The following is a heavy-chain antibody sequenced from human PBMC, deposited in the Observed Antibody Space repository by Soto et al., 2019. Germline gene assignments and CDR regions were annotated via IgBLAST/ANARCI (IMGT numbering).Heavy chain of an antibody. Sequence: QVTLKESGPVLVKPTETLTLTCTVSGFSLSNARMGVSWIRQPPGKALEWLAHIFSNDEKSYSTSLKSRVTISKDTSKSQVVLTMTNMYPVDTATYYCARIRVGATTVYYFDYWGQGTLVTVSS. CDR1: GFSLSNARMG. D-gene: IGHD1-26*01. V-gene: IGHV2-26*01. CDR2: IFSNDEK. CDR3: ARIRVGATTVYYFDY. J-gene: IGHJ4*02.